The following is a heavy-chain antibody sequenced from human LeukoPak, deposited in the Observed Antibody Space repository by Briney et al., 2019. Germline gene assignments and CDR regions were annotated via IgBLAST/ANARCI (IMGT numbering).Heavy chain of an antibody. CDR2: ISSSGSTI. V-gene: IGHV3-11*01. CDR3: ARDPCAVAYYYYGMDV. CDR1: GFTSSDYY. J-gene: IGHJ6*02. Sequence: KPGGSLTLSCAASGFTSSDYYMSWIRQAPGKGLEWVSYISSSGSTIYYADSVKGRFTISRDNAKNSLYLQMNSLRAEDTAVYYCARDPCAVAYYYYGMDVWRQGTTVTDCS.